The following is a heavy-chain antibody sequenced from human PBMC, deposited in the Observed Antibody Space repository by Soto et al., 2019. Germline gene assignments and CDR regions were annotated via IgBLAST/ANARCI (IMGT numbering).Heavy chain of an antibody. V-gene: IGHV1-3*01. D-gene: IGHD3-10*01. CDR2: INAGNGYT. Sequence: QVQLVQSGAEGKKPGASVKVSCETSGYTFASYPMHWVRQAPGQTLEWMGWINAGNGYTKYSQKFQGRVTITRDTSASIAYMELSSLRSEDTAVYYCARAKIITTLDYWGQGTLVTVSS. CDR3: ARAKIITTLDY. J-gene: IGHJ4*02. CDR1: GYTFASYP.